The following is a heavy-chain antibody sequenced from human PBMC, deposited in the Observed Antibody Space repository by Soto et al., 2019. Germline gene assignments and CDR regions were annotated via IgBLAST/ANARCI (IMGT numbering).Heavy chain of an antibody. CDR3: ARWKNGAVAASFDF. D-gene: IGHD2-8*01. CDR1: GFTFRNYA. CDR2: ISRDGSHK. V-gene: IGHV3-30*04. J-gene: IGHJ4*02. Sequence: GGSLRLSCAASGFTFRNYAIHWVRQAPGKGLEWVAVISRDGSHKYYLDSVKGRFTISRDNSKDTVNLLMNSLRDDDSAMYYCARWKNGAVAASFDFWGQGTLVTFPS.